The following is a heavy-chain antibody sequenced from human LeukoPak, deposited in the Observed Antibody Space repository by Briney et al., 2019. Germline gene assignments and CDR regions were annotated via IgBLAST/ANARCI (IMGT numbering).Heavy chain of an antibody. CDR3: ARANPYYYDSSGYYYGFDY. V-gene: IGHV4-34*01. CDR1: GGSFSGCY. CDR2: INHSGST. J-gene: IGHJ4*02. Sequence: PSETLSLTCAVYGGSFSGCYWSWIRQPPGKGLEWIGEINHSGSTNYNPSLKSRVTISVDTSKNQFSLKLSSVTAADTAVYYCARANPYYYDSSGYYYGFDYWGQGTLVTVSS. D-gene: IGHD3-22*01.